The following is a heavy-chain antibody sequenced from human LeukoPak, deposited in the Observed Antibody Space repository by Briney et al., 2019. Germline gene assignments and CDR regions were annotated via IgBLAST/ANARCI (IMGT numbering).Heavy chain of an antibody. D-gene: IGHD1-26*01. CDR2: INPNSGGT. Sequence: GASVKVSCKASGYTFTGYYMHWVRQAPGQGLEWMGWINPNSGGTNYAQKFQGRVTMTRDTSISTAYMELSRLRSDDTAVYYCARAVGSGSYQANFDYWGQGTLVTVSS. CDR1: GYTFTGYY. CDR3: ARAVGSGSYQANFDY. V-gene: IGHV1-2*02. J-gene: IGHJ4*02.